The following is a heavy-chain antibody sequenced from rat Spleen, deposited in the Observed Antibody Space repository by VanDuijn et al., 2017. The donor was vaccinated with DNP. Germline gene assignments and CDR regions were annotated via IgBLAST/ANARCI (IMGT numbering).Heavy chain of an antibody. CDR1: GYSITSNFR. D-gene: IGHD5-1*01. J-gene: IGHJ2*01. CDR3: AIQLGVFDY. V-gene: IGHV3-3*01. CDR2: INSAGST. Sequence: EVQLQESGPGLVKPSQSLSLTCSVTGYSITSNFRWSWIRKFAGNKLEWMGYINSAGSTNYNPSLKSRTSITRDTSENQFFLQVNSITTEDSATYYCAIQLGVFDYWGQGVMVTVSS.